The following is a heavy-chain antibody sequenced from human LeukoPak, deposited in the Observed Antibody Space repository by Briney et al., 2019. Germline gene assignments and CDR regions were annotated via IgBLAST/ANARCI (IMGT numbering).Heavy chain of an antibody. Sequence: SETLSLTCTVSGGSISSYYWSWIRQPPGKGLEWIGYIYYSGSTKYNPSLKSRVTISVDTSKNQFSLKLSSVTAADTAVYYCARVRGQYSSSWYYFDYWGQGTLVTVSS. V-gene: IGHV4-59*01. CDR2: IYYSGST. CDR1: GGSISSYY. CDR3: ARVRGQYSSSWYYFDY. J-gene: IGHJ4*02. D-gene: IGHD6-13*01.